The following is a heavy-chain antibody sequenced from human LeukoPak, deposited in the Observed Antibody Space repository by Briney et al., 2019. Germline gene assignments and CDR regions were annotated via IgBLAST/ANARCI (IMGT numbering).Heavy chain of an antibody. Sequence: SETLSLTCIVSGGSISSFYWNWVRQPPGKGLEWIGYISNSGSRNYSPSLKSRVTISLDTSKNQFSLRLGSVTAADTAVYYCARDTWKAYFDSGSYQTTYYGMDVWGQGTTVAVSS. CDR2: ISNSGSR. V-gene: IGHV4-59*01. CDR3: ARDTWKAYFDSGSYQTTYYGMDV. CDR1: GGSISSFY. D-gene: IGHD3-10*01. J-gene: IGHJ6*02.